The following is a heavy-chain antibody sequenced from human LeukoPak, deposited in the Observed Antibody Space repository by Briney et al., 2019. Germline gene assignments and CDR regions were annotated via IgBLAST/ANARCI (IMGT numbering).Heavy chain of an antibody. CDR1: GFTFSKYW. CDR3: LTIVETPIDAFDI. J-gene: IGHJ3*02. Sequence: GGSLRLSCAASGFTFSKYWLHWVRHPPGRGLVWLARINPDDKSTSYADSVKGRFTISIDDAKETLFLQMNSLTAEDTAVYYCLTIVETPIDAFDIWGQGAMVTVSS. V-gene: IGHV3-74*01. CDR2: INPDDKST. D-gene: IGHD4-23*01.